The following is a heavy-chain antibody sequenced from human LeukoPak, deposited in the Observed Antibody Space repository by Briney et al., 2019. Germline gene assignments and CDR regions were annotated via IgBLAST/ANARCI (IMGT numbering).Heavy chain of an antibody. CDR2: ISGSGGTT. Sequence: GGSLRLSCAASGFTFSNYAMSWVRQAPGKGLEWVSAISGSGGTTYYADSVKGRFTISRDNSKNTLYLQMNSLRAEDTAVYYCARAGYCSGGSCYGVDYWGQGTLVTVSS. CDR3: ARAGYCSGGSCYGVDY. D-gene: IGHD2-15*01. CDR1: GFTFSNYA. V-gene: IGHV3-23*01. J-gene: IGHJ4*02.